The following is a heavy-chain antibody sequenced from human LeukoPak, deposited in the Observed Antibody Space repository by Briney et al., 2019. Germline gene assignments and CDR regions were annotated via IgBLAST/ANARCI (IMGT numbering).Heavy chain of an antibody. CDR3: ARHDGVLATFDY. CDR2: IYYSGST. J-gene: IGHJ4*02. Sequence: SETLSLTCAVYGGSFSGYYWSWIRQPPGKGLEWIGYIYYSGSTNYNPSLKSRVTISVDTSKNQFSLKLSSVTAADTAVYYCARHDGVLATFDYWGQGTLVTVSS. CDR1: GGSFSGYY. D-gene: IGHD4/OR15-4a*01. V-gene: IGHV4-59*08.